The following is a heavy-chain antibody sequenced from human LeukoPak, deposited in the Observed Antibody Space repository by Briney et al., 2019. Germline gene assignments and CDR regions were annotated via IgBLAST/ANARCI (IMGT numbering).Heavy chain of an antibody. J-gene: IGHJ3*02. CDR1: GYTLTGYY. CDR3: ARDVTMVRGGGNAFDI. V-gene: IGHV1-2*02. CDR2: ISPNSGGT. Sequence: ASVKVSCKASGYTLTGYYMHWVRQAPGQGLEWMGWISPNSGGTNYAQKFQGRVTMSRDTSISTAYMELSSLRSDDTAVYYCARDVTMVRGGGNAFDIWGQGTMVTVSS. D-gene: IGHD3-10*01.